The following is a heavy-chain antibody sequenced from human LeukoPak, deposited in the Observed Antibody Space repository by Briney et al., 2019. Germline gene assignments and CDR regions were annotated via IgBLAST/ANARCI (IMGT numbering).Heavy chain of an antibody. CDR1: GGSFSGYY. CDR2: INHSGSS. D-gene: IGHD1-26*01. Sequence: SESLSLTCAVYGGSFSGYYWSWVRQPPGKGLEWSGEINHSGSSNYNPSLKSRVTISVVTSKNQFSLKLGSVTAADTAVYYCARGPAGYSGSSPAEYYFDYWGQGTLVTASS. V-gene: IGHV4-34*01. J-gene: IGHJ4*02. CDR3: ARGPAGYSGSSPAEYYFDY.